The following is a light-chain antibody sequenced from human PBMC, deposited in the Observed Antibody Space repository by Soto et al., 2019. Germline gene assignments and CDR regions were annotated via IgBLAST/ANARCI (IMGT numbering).Light chain of an antibody. Sequence: DIQMTQSPSTLSASVGDRVTITCRASQSISSWLAWYQQKPGKAPKLLIYDASSLESGVPSRFSGSGSGTEFTLTFSSLQPDDFATYYRQQYTSIWTFGQGTKVDIK. J-gene: IGKJ1*01. V-gene: IGKV1-5*01. CDR2: DAS. CDR1: QSISSW. CDR3: QQYTSIWT.